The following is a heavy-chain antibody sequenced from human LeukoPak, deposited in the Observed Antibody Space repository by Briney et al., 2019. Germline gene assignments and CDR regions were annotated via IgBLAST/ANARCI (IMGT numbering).Heavy chain of an antibody. D-gene: IGHD6-19*01. V-gene: IGHV4-4*07. CDR1: GGSISIYY. CDR3: ARSSDSSGYYGGGIIDY. Sequence: PSETLSLTCTVSGGSISIYYWNWIRQPAGKGLEWIGRICTNENTFFNPSLKSRVTMSVDTSKNQFSLQLTSVTAADAAVYYCARSSDSSGYYGGGIIDYWGQGTLVTVSS. CDR2: ICTNENT. J-gene: IGHJ4*02.